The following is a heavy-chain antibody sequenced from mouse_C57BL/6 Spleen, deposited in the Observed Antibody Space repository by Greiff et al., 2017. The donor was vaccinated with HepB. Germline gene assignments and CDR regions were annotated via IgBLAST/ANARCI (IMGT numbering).Heavy chain of an antibody. D-gene: IGHD1-1*01. CDR3: ARPDYYGSSPAWFAY. J-gene: IGHJ3*01. CDR2: ISSGGSYT. Sequence: EVQVVESGGDLVKPGGSLKLSCAASGFTFSSYGMSWVRQTPDKRLEWVATISSGGSYTYYPDSVKGRFTISRDNAKNTLYLQMSSLKSEDTAMYYCARPDYYGSSPAWFAYWGQGTLVTVSA. V-gene: IGHV5-6*01. CDR1: GFTFSSYG.